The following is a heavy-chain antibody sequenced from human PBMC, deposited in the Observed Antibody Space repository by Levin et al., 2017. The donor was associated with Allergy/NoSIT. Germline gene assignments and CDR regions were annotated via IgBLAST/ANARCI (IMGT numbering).Heavy chain of an antibody. Sequence: PAGGSLRLSCSASGFNFDDYAMSWFRQAPGQGLEWVGFIAGKAHRGTIDYAASVRGRFTISRDDSKSIAYLQMNSLKTEDTAVYYCSRDSYGIMPPNTFDFWGQGTMVTVSS. CDR1: GFNFDDYA. V-gene: IGHV3-49*03. CDR3: SRDSYGIMPPNTFDF. D-gene: IGHD1-14*01. CDR2: IAGKAHRGTI. J-gene: IGHJ3*01.